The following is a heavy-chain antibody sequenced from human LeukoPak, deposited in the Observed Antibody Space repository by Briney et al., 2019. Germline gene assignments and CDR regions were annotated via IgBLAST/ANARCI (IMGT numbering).Heavy chain of an antibody. Sequence: GGSPRLSCAASGFTFSNYALSWVRQAPGKGLEWVSDISGSGGSTYYADSVKGRFTISRDNSKNTMYLQMNSLRAEDTAVYYCAKRIQSAMAMGYWGQGTLVTVSS. CDR2: ISGSGGST. D-gene: IGHD5-18*01. CDR1: GFTFSNYA. J-gene: IGHJ4*02. V-gene: IGHV3-23*01. CDR3: AKRIQSAMAMGY.